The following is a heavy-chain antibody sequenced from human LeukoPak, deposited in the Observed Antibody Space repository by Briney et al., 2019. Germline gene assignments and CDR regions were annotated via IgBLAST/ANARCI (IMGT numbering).Heavy chain of an antibody. Sequence: SETLSLTCTVSGGSISSSSYYWGWIRQPPGKGLEWIGYIYYSGSTNYNPSLESRVTISVDTSKNQFSLKLSSVTAADTAVYYCARDRGGYCSGGSCYNWFDPWGQGTLVTVSS. CDR1: GGSISSSSYY. J-gene: IGHJ5*02. D-gene: IGHD2-15*01. CDR2: IYYSGST. CDR3: ARDRGGYCSGGSCYNWFDP. V-gene: IGHV4-61*01.